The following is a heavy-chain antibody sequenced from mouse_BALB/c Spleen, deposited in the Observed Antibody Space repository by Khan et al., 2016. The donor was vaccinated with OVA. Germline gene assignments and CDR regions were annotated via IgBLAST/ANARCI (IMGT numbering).Heavy chain of an antibody. J-gene: IGHJ2*01. CDR2: ISTYSGNT. CDR1: DYTFTDYA. V-gene: IGHV1S137*01. D-gene: IGHD2-3*01. CDR3: TRPAYDGYYDY. Sequence: QVQLQQSGPELVRPGVSVKISCKGSDYTFTDYAMHWVKQSHAKSLEWIGLISTYSGNTNYKQKFKGKATMTVDKSSSTAYMELARLTSEDSAIYDCTRPAYDGYYDYWDQGTTLTVSS.